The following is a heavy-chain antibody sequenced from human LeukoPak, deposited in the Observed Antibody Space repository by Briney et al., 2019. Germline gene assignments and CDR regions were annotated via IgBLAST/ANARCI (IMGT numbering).Heavy chain of an antibody. CDR1: GYTFTGYY. CDR3: ARADYGDYAAFY. CDR2: INPNSGGT. Sequence: ASVKVSCKASGYTFTGYYMHWVRQAPGQGLEWMGWINPNSGGTNYAQKFQGRVTMTRDTSISTAYMELSRLRSDDTAVYYCARADYGDYAAFYWGQGTLVTVSS. J-gene: IGHJ4*02. D-gene: IGHD4-17*01. V-gene: IGHV1-2*02.